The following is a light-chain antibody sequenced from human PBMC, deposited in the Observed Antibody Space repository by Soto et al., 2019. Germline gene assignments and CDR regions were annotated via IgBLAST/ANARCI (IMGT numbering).Light chain of an antibody. Sequence: QSVLTQPPSASGTPGQRVTISCSGSSSNIGSNTVNWYQQLPGTAPKLLIYSNNQPPSGVPDRFSGSKSGNSASLSISGLQSEDEADYYCAAWDDSLNRVVFGGGTKLTVL. J-gene: IGLJ2*01. CDR1: SSNIGSNT. CDR3: AAWDDSLNRVV. CDR2: SNN. V-gene: IGLV1-44*01.